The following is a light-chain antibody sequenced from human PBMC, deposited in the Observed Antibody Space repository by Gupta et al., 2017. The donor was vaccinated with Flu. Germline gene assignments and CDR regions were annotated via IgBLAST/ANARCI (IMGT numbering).Light chain of an antibody. CDR3: EEWDGSLTEV. V-gene: IGLV1-44*01. Sequence: QSVLRQPASVSGTPGQRVTISCVGDFSNIGMNNVNWYQQFPATAPKLLSDSNAERTSGVPDRGSGSESATSEPIAIIGLQSEDDSSYESEEWDGSLTEVFGGGTKVTVL. CDR2: SNA. CDR1: FSNIGMNN. J-gene: IGLJ3*02.